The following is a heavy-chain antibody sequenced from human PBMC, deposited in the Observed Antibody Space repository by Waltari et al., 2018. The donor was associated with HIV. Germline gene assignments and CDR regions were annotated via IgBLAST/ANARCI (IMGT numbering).Heavy chain of an antibody. CDR2: INPNSGDT. Sequence: QVQLVQSGAEVKKPGASVKVSCKASGYTFTGYYMHWMRQAPGQGLEWMGWINPNSGDTNYAQKFQGRVTMTRDTSISTAYMELSRLRSDDTAVYYCARELRAGGHYYYGMDVWGQGTTVTVSS. J-gene: IGHJ6*02. CDR3: ARELRAGGHYYYGMDV. V-gene: IGHV1-2*02. D-gene: IGHD2-8*02. CDR1: GYTFTGYY.